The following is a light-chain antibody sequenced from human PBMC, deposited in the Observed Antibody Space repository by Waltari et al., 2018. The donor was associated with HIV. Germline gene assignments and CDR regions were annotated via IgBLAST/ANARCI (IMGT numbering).Light chain of an antibody. CDR1: NGDGGGYNY. CDR2: EVT. CDR3: GSYAGSNTLE. J-gene: IGLJ2*01. Sequence: QSALTQPASVSGSPGQSITISCTGSNGDGGGYNYVSWYQRHPGKAPKLIIYEVTNRPSGVSNRFSGSKSGNTASLTISGLQAEDEADYFCGSYAGSNTLEFGGGTKLTVL. V-gene: IGLV2-14*01.